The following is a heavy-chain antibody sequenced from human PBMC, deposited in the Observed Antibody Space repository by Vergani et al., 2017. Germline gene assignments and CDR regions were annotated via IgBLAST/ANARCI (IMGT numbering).Heavy chain of an antibody. CDR2: IQYDGSNK. CDR3: VKDLGKVAGPYYYDGMDV. V-gene: IGHV3-30*02. D-gene: IGHD2-15*01. Sequence: QVQLVESGGGVVQRGGSLRLSCAASGFTFSSYGMRWVRQAPGKGLEWVAFIQYDGSNKYYTDSVKGRFTISRDNSKNTLYLQMNGLSAEDTAVYYCVKDLGKVAGPYYYDGMDVGGKGTRFTVSA. CDR1: GFTFSSYG. J-gene: IGHJ6*04.